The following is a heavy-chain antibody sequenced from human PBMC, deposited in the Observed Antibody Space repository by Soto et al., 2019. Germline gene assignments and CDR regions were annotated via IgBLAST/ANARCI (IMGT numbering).Heavy chain of an antibody. J-gene: IGHJ4*02. V-gene: IGHV5-51*01. CDR1: GYDFSNYW. CDR3: ARSWNDYGTYGAFDS. Sequence: SGESLKISCQFSGYDFSNYWLAWVRQMPGQGLELLGLIYPADSDTRYSTSFQGQVTFSADKSIPTAYLHWSNLKASDTAMYYCARSWNDYGTYGAFDSWGQGTRVTVSS. D-gene: IGHD4-4*01. CDR2: IYPADSDT.